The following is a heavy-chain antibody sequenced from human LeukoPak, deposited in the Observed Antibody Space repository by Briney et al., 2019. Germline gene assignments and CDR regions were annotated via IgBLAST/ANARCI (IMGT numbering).Heavy chain of an antibody. CDR1: GFTLRSYT. V-gene: IGHV3-21*01. CDR3: ARDVPGYCSGGSCYGVDY. D-gene: IGHD2-15*01. Sequence: GGSLRLSCAASGFTLRSYTMNWVRQAPGKGLEWVSSISSSSSYIYYADSVKGRFTISRDNAKNSLYLQMNSLRAEDTAVYYCARDVPGYCSGGSCYGVDYWGQGTLVTVSS. CDR2: ISSSSSYI. J-gene: IGHJ4*02.